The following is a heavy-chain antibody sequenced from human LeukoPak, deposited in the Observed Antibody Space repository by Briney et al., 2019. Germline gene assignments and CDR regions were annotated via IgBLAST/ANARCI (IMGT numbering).Heavy chain of an antibody. D-gene: IGHD4-23*01. J-gene: IGHJ4*02. CDR3: SRDDDYGGPFDY. CDR2: ISVSGNT. Sequence: GGSLRLSCAASGFTLSSYAMSWVRQGPGKGLEWVSAISVSGNTYHADSVKGRFTISRDSSKNTLYLRMNSLKTDGTAVYYCSRDDDYGGPFDYWGQGTLVTVSS. CDR1: GFTLSSYA. V-gene: IGHV3-23*01.